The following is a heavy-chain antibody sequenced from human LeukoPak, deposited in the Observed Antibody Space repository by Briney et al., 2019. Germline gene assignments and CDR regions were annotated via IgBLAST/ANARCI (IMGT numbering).Heavy chain of an antibody. D-gene: IGHD3-22*01. Sequence: GGSLRLSCAASGFTFSRYSVNWVRQAPGKGLEWVSSISSSSYIYYADSVKGRFTISRDNAKNSLYLQMNSLRAEDAAVYYCARDSGYYDSSGYYHIWGQGTMVTVSS. CDR3: ARDSGYYDSSGYYHI. CDR1: GFTFSRYS. CDR2: ISSSSYI. J-gene: IGHJ3*02. V-gene: IGHV3-21*01.